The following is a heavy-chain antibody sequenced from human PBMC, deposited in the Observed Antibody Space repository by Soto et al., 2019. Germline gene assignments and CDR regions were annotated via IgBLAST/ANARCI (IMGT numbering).Heavy chain of an antibody. CDR1: GFTFSSYS. CDR2: ISSSSSYI. D-gene: IGHD1-7*01. Sequence: EVQLLESGGDLIQPGGSLRLSCVASGFTFSSYSMNWVRQAPGKGLEWVSSISSSSSYIYYADSVKGRFTISRDNAKNSLYLQMNSLRAEDTAVYYCARGGITGTTPGPWGQGTLVTVSS. V-gene: IGHV3-21*01. CDR3: ARGGITGTTPGP. J-gene: IGHJ5*02.